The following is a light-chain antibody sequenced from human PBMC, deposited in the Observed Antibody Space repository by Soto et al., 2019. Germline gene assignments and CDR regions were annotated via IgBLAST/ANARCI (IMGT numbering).Light chain of an antibody. J-gene: IGLJ2*01. CDR1: SSDVGSYNL. Sequence: QSALTQPASVSGSPGQSITISCTGPSSDVGSYNLVSWYQQYPGKAPKLIIFEVFKRPSGVSHRFSGSKSGNTASLTISGLQAEDEANYYCCSYAGSATYVFGGGPKLTVL. V-gene: IGLV2-23*02. CDR3: CSYAGSATYV. CDR2: EVF.